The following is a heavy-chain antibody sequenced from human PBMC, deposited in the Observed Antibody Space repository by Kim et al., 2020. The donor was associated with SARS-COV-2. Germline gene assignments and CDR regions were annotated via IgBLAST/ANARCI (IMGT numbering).Heavy chain of an antibody. D-gene: IGHD2-2*01. Sequence: SVKVSCKASGGTFSSYAISWVRQAPGQGLEWMGGIIPIFGTANYAQKFQGRVTITADESTSTAYMELSSLRSEDTAVYYCARGDYNLGYCSSTSCSLGYWGQGTLVTVSS. J-gene: IGHJ4*02. CDR2: IIPIFGTA. CDR3: ARGDYNLGYCSSTSCSLGY. CDR1: GGTFSSYA. V-gene: IGHV1-69*13.